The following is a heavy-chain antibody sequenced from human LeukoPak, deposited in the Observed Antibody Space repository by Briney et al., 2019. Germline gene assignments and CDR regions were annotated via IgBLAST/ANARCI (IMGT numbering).Heavy chain of an antibody. Sequence: SETLSLTCTVSGGSISSYYWSWIRQPAGKGLEWIGRIYTSGSTNYNPSLKSRVTMSVDTSKNQFSLKLSSVTAADTAVYYCARDKSGSYYGWNDAFDIWGQGTMVTVSS. D-gene: IGHD1-26*01. J-gene: IGHJ3*02. V-gene: IGHV4-4*07. CDR3: ARDKSGSYYGWNDAFDI. CDR1: GGSISSYY. CDR2: IYTSGST.